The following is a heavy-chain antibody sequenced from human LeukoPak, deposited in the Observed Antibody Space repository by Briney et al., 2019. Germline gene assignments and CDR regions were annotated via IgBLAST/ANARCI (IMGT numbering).Heavy chain of an antibody. CDR2: ITSDGISA. CDR3: AKGSGYEAQYYYCYMDV. D-gene: IGHD5-12*01. Sequence: GGSLSLSCAASGFTFSSYWMHWVRQVPGKGLVWVSRITSDGISAHYADSVRGLLTISRDNSNNTLYLQVNSLSPDDTSVYYCAKGSGYEAQYYYCYMDVWGKETTVTISS. CDR1: GFTFSSYW. J-gene: IGHJ6*03. V-gene: IGHV3-NL1*01.